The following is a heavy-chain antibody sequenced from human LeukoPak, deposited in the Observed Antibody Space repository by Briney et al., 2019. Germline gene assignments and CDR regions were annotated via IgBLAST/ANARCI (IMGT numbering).Heavy chain of an antibody. J-gene: IGHJ3*02. CDR1: GYTFTGYY. CDR2: INPNSGGT. V-gene: IGHV1-2*02. CDR3: ARYGLLNLSEINGFDI. Sequence: ASVKVSCKASGYTFTGYYMHWVRQAPGQGLEWMGWINPNSGGTNYAQKFQGRVTMTRDTSISTSYMELSRLRSDDTAVYYCARYGLLNLSEINGFDIWGQGTMVTVSS. D-gene: IGHD4-17*01.